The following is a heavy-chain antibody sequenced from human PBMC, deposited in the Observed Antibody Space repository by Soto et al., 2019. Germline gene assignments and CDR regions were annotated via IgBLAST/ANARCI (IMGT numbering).Heavy chain of an antibody. V-gene: IGHV3-74*01. CDR2: IDNDGST. CDR1: GFRFSAYW. J-gene: IGHJ4*02. D-gene: IGHD2-2*03. CDR3: TMDSARTFDY. Sequence: DVQLVESGGGLVQPGGSLRLSCAASGFRFSAYWIHWVRQVPGKGLSWVSRIDNDGSTTYAQAVKGRFTISRDNAKNTVYLQMNSLRVEDTGVYYCTMDSARTFDYWGKGTLVSVSS.